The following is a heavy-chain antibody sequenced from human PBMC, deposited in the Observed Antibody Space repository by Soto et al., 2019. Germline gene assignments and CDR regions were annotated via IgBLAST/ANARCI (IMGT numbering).Heavy chain of an antibody. D-gene: IGHD3-10*01. V-gene: IGHV4-34*01. Sequence: ETLSLTCAVYGGSFSGYYWSWIRQPPGKGPEWIGEINHSGSTNYNPSLKSQVTISVDTSKNQFSLKLSSVTAADTAVYYCARLMVRGVNPSYYYYGMDVWGQGTTVTVSS. J-gene: IGHJ6*02. CDR1: GGSFSGYY. CDR2: INHSGST. CDR3: ARLMVRGVNPSYYYYGMDV.